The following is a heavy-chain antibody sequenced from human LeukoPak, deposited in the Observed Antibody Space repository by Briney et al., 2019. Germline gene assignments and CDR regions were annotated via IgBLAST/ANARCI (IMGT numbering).Heavy chain of an antibody. D-gene: IGHD2-2*01. CDR1: GFIFSSYW. J-gene: IGHJ6*02. CDR3: ARAEYQLLPTTPHGMDV. Sequence: PGGSLRLSCAASGFIFSSYWMHWVRHAPGKGLVWVSRINSDGSSTSYADSVKGRFTISRDNAKNTLYLQMNSLRAEDTAVYYCARAEYQLLPTTPHGMDVWGQGTTVTVSS. V-gene: IGHV3-74*01. CDR2: INSDGSST.